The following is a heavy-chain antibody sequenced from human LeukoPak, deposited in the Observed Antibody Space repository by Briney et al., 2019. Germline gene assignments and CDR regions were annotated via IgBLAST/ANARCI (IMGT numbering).Heavy chain of an antibody. D-gene: IGHD2-15*01. CDR3: ARVRGGTNYYGMDV. Sequence: PSETLSLTCTVSGGSISGYYWTWIRQPPGRGRDWIGYVFYSGSTNYNPSLKSRVTLSVDTSKNQFSLRLSSVTAADTAVYYCARVRGGTNYYGMDVWGQGTTVTVSS. CDR2: VFYSGST. J-gene: IGHJ6*02. CDR1: GGSISGYY. V-gene: IGHV4-59*01.